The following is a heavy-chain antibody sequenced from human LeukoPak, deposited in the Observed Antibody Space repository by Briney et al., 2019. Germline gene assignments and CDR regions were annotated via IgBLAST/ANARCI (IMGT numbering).Heavy chain of an antibody. J-gene: IGHJ4*02. V-gene: IGHV3-66*01. CDR1: GFTVSSSY. CDR2: IYTGGST. Sequence: GGSLRLSCAVSGFTVSSSYMSWVRQSPGKGLEWVSFIYTGGSTYYADSVKGRFSISRDNSKNMLYLQMNSLRAEDAAVYYCAREAGATDYWGQGTLVTVSS. CDR3: AREAGATDY. D-gene: IGHD1-26*01.